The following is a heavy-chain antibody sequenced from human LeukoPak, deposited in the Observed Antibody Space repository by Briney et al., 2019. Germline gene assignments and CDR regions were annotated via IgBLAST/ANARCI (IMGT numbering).Heavy chain of an antibody. J-gene: IGHJ3*02. CDR3: GASRQYVGAFDI. Sequence: GGSLRLSCAASGFTFSSYELYWVRQAPGKGLEWISYISSSSTIIKYADSVRGRFTISRDDARVSLYLQMSSLRADDTAIYYCGASRQYVGAFDIWGQGTLVTVSS. D-gene: IGHD3-16*01. CDR2: ISSSSTII. V-gene: IGHV3-48*03. CDR1: GFTFSSYE.